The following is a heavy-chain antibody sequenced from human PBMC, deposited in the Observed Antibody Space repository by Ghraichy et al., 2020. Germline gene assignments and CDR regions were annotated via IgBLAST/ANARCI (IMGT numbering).Heavy chain of an antibody. J-gene: IGHJ4*02. CDR2: ISSSSSYI. V-gene: IGHV3-21*01. D-gene: IGHD1-26*01. CDR3: ARAWQPTWGFDY. Sequence: LSLTCAASGFTFSSYSMNWVRQAPGKGLEWVSSISSSSSYIYYADSVKGRFTISRDNAKNSLYLQMNSLRAEDTAVYYCARAWQPTWGFDYWGQGTLVTVSS. CDR1: GFTFSSYS.